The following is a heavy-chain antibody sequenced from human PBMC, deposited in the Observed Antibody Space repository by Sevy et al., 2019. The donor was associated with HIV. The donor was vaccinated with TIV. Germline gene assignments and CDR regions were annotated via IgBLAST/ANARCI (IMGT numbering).Heavy chain of an antibody. CDR2: IYSGGST. D-gene: IGHD3-22*01. Sequence: GGSLRLSCAASGFTVSSNYMSWVRQAPGKGLEWVSVIYSGGSTYYADSVKGRFTISRDNSKNTLYLQMNSLRAEDTAVYYCATQGHDYESSGYVDYWGQGTLVTVSS. CDR3: ATQGHDYESSGYVDY. V-gene: IGHV3-53*01. CDR1: GFTVSSNY. J-gene: IGHJ4*02.